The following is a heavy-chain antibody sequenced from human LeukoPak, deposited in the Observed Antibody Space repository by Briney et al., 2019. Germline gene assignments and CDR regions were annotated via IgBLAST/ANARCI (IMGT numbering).Heavy chain of an antibody. J-gene: IGHJ4*02. V-gene: IGHV1-2*02. Sequence: AASVKVSCKASGYTFTGYYMHWVRQAPGQGLEWVGWINPNSGGTKFAQKFQGRVTMTRDTSITTAYMELSGLGSDDTAVYYCGSWDYGSGSYSPYYWGQGTLVTVSS. CDR2: INPNSGGT. D-gene: IGHD3-10*01. CDR3: GSWDYGSGSYSPYY. CDR1: GYTFTGYY.